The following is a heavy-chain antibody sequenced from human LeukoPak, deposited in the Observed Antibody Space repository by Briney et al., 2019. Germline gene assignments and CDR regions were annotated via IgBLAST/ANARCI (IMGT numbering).Heavy chain of an antibody. Sequence: GASVKVSCKASGYTFTSYGISWVRQAPGQGLEWMGWISAYNGNTNYAQKLQGRVTMTTDTSTSTAYMELRSLRSDDTAVYYCAREMAWFGYYYGSGSPTRPFDYWGQGTLVTVSS. CDR1: GYTFTSYG. CDR3: AREMAWFGYYYGSGSPTRPFDY. V-gene: IGHV1-18*01. D-gene: IGHD3-10*01. J-gene: IGHJ4*02. CDR2: ISAYNGNT.